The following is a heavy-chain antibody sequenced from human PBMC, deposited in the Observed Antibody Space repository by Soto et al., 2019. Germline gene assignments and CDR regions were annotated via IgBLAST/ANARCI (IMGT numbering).Heavy chain of an antibody. CDR3: AKDWRSIVLVPAAMPDY. CDR1: GFTFSSYG. D-gene: IGHD2-2*01. CDR2: ISYDGSNK. J-gene: IGHJ4*02. V-gene: IGHV3-30*18. Sequence: PGGSLRLSCAASGFTFSSYGMHWVRQAPGKGLEWVAVISYDGSNKYYADSVKGRFTISRDNSKNTLYLQMNSLRAEDTAVYYCAKDWRSIVLVPAAMPDYWGQGT.